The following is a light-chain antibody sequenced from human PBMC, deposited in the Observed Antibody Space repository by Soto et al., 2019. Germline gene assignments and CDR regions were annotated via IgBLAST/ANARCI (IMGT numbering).Light chain of an antibody. CDR2: DTS. J-gene: IGKJ1*01. CDR3: QRYGVSVWT. CDR1: QSVSSSY. Sequence: EIVLTQSPDTLSLSPGERATLSCRASQSVSSSYLALYQQHAGQPNSLVIADTSIGAGVTSEIGSSGGWGTYSSFISGMLAAEYATVYIRQRYGVSVWTFGQGTKVDIK. V-gene: IGKV3D-20*02.